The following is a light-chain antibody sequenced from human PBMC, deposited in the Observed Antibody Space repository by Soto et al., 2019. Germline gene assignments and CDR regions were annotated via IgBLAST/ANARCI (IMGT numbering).Light chain of an antibody. J-gene: IGLJ2*01. CDR1: SSNIGSSY. Sequence: QSALTQPPSASGTPGQRVTMSCSGSSSNIGSSYVDWYQQLPGTAHNLVIYSNNDRPSGVPDRDSVSKSGTSASLAISVLRSEDEAEYDCAACDDSVSGVVFGGGTKLTVL. V-gene: IGLV1-47*02. CDR2: SNN. CDR3: AACDDSVSGVV.